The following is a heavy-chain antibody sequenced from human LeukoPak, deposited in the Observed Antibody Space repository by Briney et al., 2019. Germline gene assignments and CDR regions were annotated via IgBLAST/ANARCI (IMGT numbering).Heavy chain of an antibody. D-gene: IGHD4-17*01. J-gene: IGHJ5*02. CDR2: IYYSGST. CDR1: GGSISGFY. V-gene: IGHV4-59*01. Sequence: SETLSLTCSVSGGSISGFYWSWIRQPRGKGLEWIGYIYYSGSTNYNPSLKSRVTISVDTSKNQFSLKLSSVTAADTAVYYCARDYGRFDPWGQGTLVTVSS. CDR3: ARDYGRFDP.